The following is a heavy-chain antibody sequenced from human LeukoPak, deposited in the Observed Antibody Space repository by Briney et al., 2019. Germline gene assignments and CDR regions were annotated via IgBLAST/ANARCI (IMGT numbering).Heavy chain of an antibody. CDR1: GGSFSGYY. D-gene: IGHD3-22*01. V-gene: IGHV4-34*01. Sequence: SETLSLTCAVYGGSFSGYYWSWIRQPPGKGLEWIGEINHSGSTNYNPSLKSRVTISVDTSKNQFSLKLSSVTAADTAVYYCARDLDSSGYYYYYYGMDVWGQGTTVTVSS. J-gene: IGHJ6*02. CDR2: INHSGST. CDR3: ARDLDSSGYYYYYYGMDV.